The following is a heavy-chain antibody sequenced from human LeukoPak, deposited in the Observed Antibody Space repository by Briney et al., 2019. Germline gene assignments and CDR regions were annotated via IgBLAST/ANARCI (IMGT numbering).Heavy chain of an antibody. CDR3: AGVQSSGHDY. Sequence: PSETLSLTCTVSRGSISSYYWSWVRQPPGKGLEWIGYIYYSGSTNYNPSLTSRVTISVDTSKNQFSLKLISVTAADTAIYYCAGVQSSGHDYWGQGTLVTVSS. V-gene: IGHV4-59*01. CDR2: IYYSGST. J-gene: IGHJ4*02. CDR1: RGSISSYY. D-gene: IGHD6-19*01.